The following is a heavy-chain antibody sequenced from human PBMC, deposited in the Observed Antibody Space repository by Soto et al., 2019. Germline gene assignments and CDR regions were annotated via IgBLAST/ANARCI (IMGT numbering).Heavy chain of an antibody. V-gene: IGHV1-18*01. CDR1: AYAFTSYG. CDR3: ARDLLPTVTNYSYMVF. D-gene: IGHD4-17*01. Sequence: ASVKVACKASAYAFTSYGISWVRQAPGQGLEWMGWISAYNGNTNYAQKLQGRVTMTTDTSTRTAYMELRSLRSDDTVVYYCARDLLPTVTNYSYMVFWGKGTTVPVS. CDR2: ISAYNGNT. J-gene: IGHJ6*03.